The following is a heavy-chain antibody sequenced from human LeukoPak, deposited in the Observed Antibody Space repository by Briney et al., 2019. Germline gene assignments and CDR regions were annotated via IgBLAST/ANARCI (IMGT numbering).Heavy chain of an antibody. Sequence: EASQTLSLTCTVSGASISNSDYYWGWIRQHPGKGLEWIGYVYYSGSTYSNPSLKSRVIISVDTSKNQFSLMMTSMTAADTAVYYCARVGSCSGGGCSFRLFDYWGQGTLVTVSS. CDR2: VYYSGST. J-gene: IGHJ4*02. CDR3: ARVGSCSGGGCSFRLFDY. CDR1: GASISNSDYY. D-gene: IGHD2-15*01. V-gene: IGHV4-31*03.